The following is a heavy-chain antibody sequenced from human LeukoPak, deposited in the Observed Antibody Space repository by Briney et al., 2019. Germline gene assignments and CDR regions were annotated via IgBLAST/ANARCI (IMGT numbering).Heavy chain of an antibody. D-gene: IGHD3-10*01. Sequence: PSETLSLICAVYGGSFSGYYWSWIRQPPGKGLEWIGEINHSGSTNYNPSLKSRVTISVDTSKNQFSLKLSSVTAADTAVYYCARGILWFGELSRYYFDYWGQGTMVTVSS. CDR1: GGSFSGYY. J-gene: IGHJ4*02. CDR3: ARGILWFGELSRYYFDY. CDR2: INHSGST. V-gene: IGHV4-34*01.